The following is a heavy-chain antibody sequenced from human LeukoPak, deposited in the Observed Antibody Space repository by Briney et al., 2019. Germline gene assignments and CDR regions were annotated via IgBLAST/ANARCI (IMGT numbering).Heavy chain of an antibody. J-gene: IGHJ5*02. Sequence: GGSLRLSCAASGFTFTKYAMSWVRQAPGKGLEWVSAISGDGGSAYYGDSVKGRSTISRDNSKNTLWLQMNSLRADDTAVYYCAKDYNNYFDPWGQGTLVTVSS. CDR2: ISGDGGSA. CDR1: GFTFTKYA. CDR3: AKDYNNYFDP. V-gene: IGHV3-23*01.